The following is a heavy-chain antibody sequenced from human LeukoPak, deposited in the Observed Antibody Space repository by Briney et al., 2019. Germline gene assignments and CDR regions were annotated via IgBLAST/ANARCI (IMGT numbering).Heavy chain of an antibody. Sequence: ASVNVSCKASGYTFTGYYMHWVRQAPGQGLEWMGWINPNSGGTNYAQKFQGRVTMTRDTSISTAYMELSRMRSDDTAVYYCARDFGGDYVMAYMDVWGKGTTVTVSS. CDR1: GYTFTGYY. V-gene: IGHV1-2*02. CDR2: INPNSGGT. D-gene: IGHD4-17*01. CDR3: ARDFGGDYVMAYMDV. J-gene: IGHJ6*03.